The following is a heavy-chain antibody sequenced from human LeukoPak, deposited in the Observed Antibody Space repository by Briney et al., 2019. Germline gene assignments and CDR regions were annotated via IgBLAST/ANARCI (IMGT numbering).Heavy chain of an antibody. CDR2: IYTSGAT. J-gene: IGHJ4*02. Sequence: SETLSLTCTVSGGSISSGGYYWTWIRQPAGKGLEWIGHIYTSGATSYNPSLQSRVTISVDTSKHEFSLKLTSLTAADTAVYYCARTGGGVGWFGTIDSWGQGTLVTVSS. D-gene: IGHD1-14*01. CDR1: GGSISSGGYY. CDR3: ARTGGGVGWFGTIDS. V-gene: IGHV4-61*09.